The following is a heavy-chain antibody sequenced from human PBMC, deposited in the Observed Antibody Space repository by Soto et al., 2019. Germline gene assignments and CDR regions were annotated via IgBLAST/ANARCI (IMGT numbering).Heavy chain of an antibody. V-gene: IGHV5-51*01. CDR1: GYSFTNDW. Sequence: GESLKISCKGSGYSFTNDWIGWVRQMPGKGLEWMGIIYPGDSDTRYSPSFQGQVTISVDKSISTAYLQWSSLKASDTAMYYCGRHVGMTTVTTIDYWGQGTLVTASS. J-gene: IGHJ4*02. CDR3: GRHVGMTTVTTIDY. CDR2: IYPGDSDT. D-gene: IGHD4-4*01.